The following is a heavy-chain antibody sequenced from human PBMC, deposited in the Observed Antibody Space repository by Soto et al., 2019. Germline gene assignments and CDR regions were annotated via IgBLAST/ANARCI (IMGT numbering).Heavy chain of an antibody. CDR3: SRGTDIYEW. Sequence: GGSLRLSCLASGFTFASCGMNWVRQAPGKGLEWVAGIRRTGANTYYADSVKGRFIISRDNSKNTLYLQMNSLRAEDTAVYYCSRGTDIYEWWGQGTLVTV. J-gene: IGHJ4*02. CDR2: IRRTGANT. CDR1: GFTFASCG. D-gene: IGHD3-3*01. V-gene: IGHV3-23*01.